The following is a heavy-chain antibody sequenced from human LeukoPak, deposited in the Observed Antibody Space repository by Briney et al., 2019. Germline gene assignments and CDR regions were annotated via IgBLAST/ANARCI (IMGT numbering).Heavy chain of an antibody. D-gene: IGHD4-23*01. V-gene: IGHV4-61*02. CDR1: GGSISSGSYY. CDR3: ARDYGGNYAFDI. CDR2: IYTSGST. J-gene: IGHJ3*02. Sequence: SQTLSLTCTVSGGSISSGSYYWSWIRQPAGKGLEWIGRIYTSGSTNYNPSLKSRVTISVDTSKNQFSLKLSSVTAADTAVYYCARDYGGNYAFDIWGQGTMVTVSS.